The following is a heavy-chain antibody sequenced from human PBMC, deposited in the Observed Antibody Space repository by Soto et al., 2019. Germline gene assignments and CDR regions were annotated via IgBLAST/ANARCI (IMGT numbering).Heavy chain of an antibody. CDR1: GYTFIRYY. D-gene: IGHD3-10*01. J-gene: IGHJ4*02. CDR2: INPTSGTT. V-gene: IGHV1-46*01. CDR3: ARAFALLWLLCYSDY. Sequence: AAVKVCCKASGYTFIRYYMHWVRQPPGQGLEWMGIINPTSGTTTYAHNVQGRVTMTSDASTSTVYMELSTLRAEDTAMYFCARAFALLWLLCYSDYWGQGTLVTVSS.